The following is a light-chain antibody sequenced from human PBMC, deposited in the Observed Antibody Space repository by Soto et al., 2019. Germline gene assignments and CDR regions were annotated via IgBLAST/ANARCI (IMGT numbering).Light chain of an antibody. V-gene: IGLV1-47*02. J-gene: IGLJ2*01. CDR2: NDY. CDR1: TSNVGSNL. CDR3: AVWDDSLSGVV. Sequence: QSVLAPPPSASGTPGQRVTISCSGSTSNVGSNLASWYQQLPGSAPKLLIYNDYERPSGVPDRFSGSKSGTSASLGISGLRSEDEADYFCAVWDDSLSGVVFGGGTKLTVL.